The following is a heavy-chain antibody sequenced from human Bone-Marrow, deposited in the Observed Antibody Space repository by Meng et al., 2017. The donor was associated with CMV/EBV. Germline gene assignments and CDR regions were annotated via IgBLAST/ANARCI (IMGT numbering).Heavy chain of an antibody. CDR3: ARGGYCSSTSCSDYYYHYGMDV. Sequence: ASVKVSCKASGYTFTGYYMHWVRQAPGQGLEWMGWINPNSGGTNYAQKFQGRVTMTRDTSISTAYMELSRLRSDDTAVYYYARGGYCSSTSCSDYYYHYGMDVWGQGTTVTVSS. J-gene: IGHJ6*02. CDR2: INPNSGGT. V-gene: IGHV1-2*02. D-gene: IGHD2-2*01. CDR1: GYTFTGYY.